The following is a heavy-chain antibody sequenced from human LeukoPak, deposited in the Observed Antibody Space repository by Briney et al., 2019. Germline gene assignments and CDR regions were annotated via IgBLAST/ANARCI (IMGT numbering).Heavy chain of an antibody. CDR1: GGSISSGGYY. Sequence: SQTLSLTGTVSGGSISSGGYYWSWIRQHPGKGLEWIGYIYYSGSTYYNPSLKSRVTISVDTSKNQFSLKLSSVTAADTAVYYCARGGYSSSSEYYFDYWGQGTLVTVSS. D-gene: IGHD6-6*01. CDR2: IYYSGST. CDR3: ARGGYSSSSEYYFDY. V-gene: IGHV4-31*03. J-gene: IGHJ4*02.